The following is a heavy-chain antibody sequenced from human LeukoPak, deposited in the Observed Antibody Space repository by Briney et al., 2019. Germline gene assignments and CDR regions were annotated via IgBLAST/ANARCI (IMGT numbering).Heavy chain of an antibody. CDR1: GYTFTGYY. CDR3: VRGTHSWFYFDY. V-gene: IGHV1-2*02. CDR2: INPNGGGT. Sequence: ASVKVSCKASGYTFTGYYMHWVRQAPGQGLEWMGWINPNGGGTNYAQKFQGRVTMTRDTSISTAYMELTRLRPDDTAVYYCVRGTHSWFYFDYWGQGTLVTVSS. J-gene: IGHJ4*02. D-gene: IGHD6-13*01.